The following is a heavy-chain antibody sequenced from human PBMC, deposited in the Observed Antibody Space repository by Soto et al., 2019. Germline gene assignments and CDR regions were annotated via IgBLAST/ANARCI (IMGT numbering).Heavy chain of an antibody. CDR2: IWYDGSNK. D-gene: IGHD1-1*01. CDR1: GFTFSSYG. Sequence: QVQLVESGGGVVQPGRSLRLSCAASGFTFSSYGMHWVRQAPGKGLEWVAVIWYDGSNKYYADSVKGRFTISRDNSKNTQYLQMNSLRAEDTDVYYCARGRRREPYIYFDYWGQGTLVTVSS. V-gene: IGHV3-33*01. CDR3: ARGRRREPYIYFDY. J-gene: IGHJ4*02.